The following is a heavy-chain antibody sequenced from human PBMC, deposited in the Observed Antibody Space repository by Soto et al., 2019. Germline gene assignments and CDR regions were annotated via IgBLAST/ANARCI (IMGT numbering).Heavy chain of an antibody. CDR1: GGSMSGYY. D-gene: IGHD2-21*02. J-gene: IGHJ3*02. CDR3: ARVSHIVVVPAVRGAFDI. CDR2: IYDSGTT. V-gene: IGHV4-59*01. Sequence: QVQLQESGPGLEKASETLSLTCTVSGGSMSGYYWSWIRPPPGKGLEWIGFIYDSGTTNYNPSLKSRVTISIDTSKNQFSLKLTSVTAADTAVYYCARVSHIVVVPAVRGAFDIWGQGTMITVPS.